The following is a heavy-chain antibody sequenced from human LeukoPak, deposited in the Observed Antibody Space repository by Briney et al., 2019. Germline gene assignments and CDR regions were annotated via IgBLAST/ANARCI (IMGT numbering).Heavy chain of an antibody. CDR2: INHSGST. J-gene: IGHJ4*02. CDR1: GGSFSGYY. Sequence: SETLSLTCAVYGGSFSGYYWSWIRQPPGKGLEWIGEINHSGSTNHNPSLKSRVTISVDTSKNQFSVKLSSVTAADTAVYYCAGSTGMVPFDYWGQGTLVTVSS. CDR3: AGSTGMVPFDY. D-gene: IGHD5-18*01. V-gene: IGHV4-34*01.